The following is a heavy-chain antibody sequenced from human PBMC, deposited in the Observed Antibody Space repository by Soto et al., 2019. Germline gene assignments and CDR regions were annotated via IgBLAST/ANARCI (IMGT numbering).Heavy chain of an antibody. CDR3: AKIGDRSQFYFDS. D-gene: IGHD3-16*01. J-gene: IGHJ4*02. V-gene: IGHV4-34*01. CDR2: INYSGST. CDR1: GGSFANYY. Sequence: KPSETLSLTCAVYGGSFANYYWNWIRQPPGKGLEWIGEINYSGSTDYNPSLESRVTISVDTSKNQFSLNLSSVTAADTAIYYCAKIGDRSQFYFDSWGQGTLVTVSS.